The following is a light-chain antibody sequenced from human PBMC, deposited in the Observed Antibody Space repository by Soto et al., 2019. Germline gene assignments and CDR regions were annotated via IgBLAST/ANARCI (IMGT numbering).Light chain of an antibody. J-gene: IGKJ5*01. V-gene: IGKV3-20*01. CDR2: GGS. CDR3: QQYGTTPIT. Sequence: EIVLTQSPGTLSLSPGERATLSCRASQSVTSSYLAWYQQKPGQAPRLLIYGGSNRATGIPDSFSGSGSGTDFTLTISRLEAEDSAVYYCQQYGTTPITFGQGTRLEIK. CDR1: QSVTSSY.